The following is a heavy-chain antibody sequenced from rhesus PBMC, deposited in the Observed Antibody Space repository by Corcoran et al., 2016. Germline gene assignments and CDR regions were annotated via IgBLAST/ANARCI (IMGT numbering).Heavy chain of an antibody. CDR3: ACLSSWSPDY. D-gene: IGHD6-13*01. Sequence: QVQLQESGPGLVKPSETLSLTCAVSGGSISGYYYWSWIRQPPGKGLEWIGSIYGSGGSNSLNPTLKIRGTLSVDTSKNQFSLKLSSVTAADTAVYYCACLSSWSPDYWGQGVLVTVSS. J-gene: IGHJ4*01. V-gene: IGHV4S14*01. CDR2: IYGSGGSN. CDR1: GGSISGYYY.